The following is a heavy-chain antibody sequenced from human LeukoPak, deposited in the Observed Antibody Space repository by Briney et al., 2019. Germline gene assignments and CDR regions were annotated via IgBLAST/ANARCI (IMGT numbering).Heavy chain of an antibody. J-gene: IGHJ6*03. V-gene: IGHV4-4*07. CDR3: ARLGVRELSHYYYMDV. D-gene: IGHD3-16*02. CDR2: IYTSGST. CDR1: GGSISSYY. Sequence: SETLSLTCTVSGGSISSYYWSWIRQPAGKGLEWIGRIYTSGSTNYNPSLKSRVTMSVDTSKNQFSLKLSSVTAADTAVYYCARLGVRELSHYYYMDVWGKGTTVTVSS.